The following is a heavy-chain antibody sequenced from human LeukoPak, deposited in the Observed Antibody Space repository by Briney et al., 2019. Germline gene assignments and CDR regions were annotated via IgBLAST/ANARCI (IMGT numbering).Heavy chain of an antibody. J-gene: IGHJ6*02. CDR1: GFTFSGYG. CDR3: AKDGDIVLMVYAPTYGMDV. D-gene: IGHD2-8*01. Sequence: GGSLRLSCAASGFTFSGYGMHWVRQAPGKGLEWVAVITSDGSNKYYADSVRGRFTISRDNSKNTLYLQMNSLRDEDTAVYYCAKDGDIVLMVYAPTYGMDVWGQGTTVTVSS. V-gene: IGHV3-30*18. CDR2: ITSDGSNK.